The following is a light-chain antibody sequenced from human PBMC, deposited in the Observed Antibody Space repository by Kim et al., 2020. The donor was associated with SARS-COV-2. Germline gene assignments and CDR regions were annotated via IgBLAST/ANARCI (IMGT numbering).Light chain of an antibody. CDR3: QQYNDFPIT. CDR1: QDISNY. J-gene: IGKJ5*01. V-gene: IGKV1-16*01. CDR2: GAS. Sequence: DIQMTQSPSSLSASVGDRVTITCRASQDISNYLAWFQQKPGQAPKSLIYGASSLQIGVPSRFSGSGSGRDFTLTITSLHPEDFASYYCQQYNDFPITFGQGTRLEIK.